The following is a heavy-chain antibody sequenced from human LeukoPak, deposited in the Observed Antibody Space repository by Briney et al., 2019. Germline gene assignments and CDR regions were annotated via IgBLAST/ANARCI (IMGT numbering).Heavy chain of an antibody. V-gene: IGHV3-23*01. CDR1: GFTFSSYA. CDR2: ITDSSGDT. Sequence: PGGSLRLSCAASGFTFSSYAMTWVRQAPGKGLEWISAITDSSGDTYHADSVKGRFTISRDNSKNMLYLQMNSLRVEDTAVYYCAKGSRSSRPYYFDYWGQGTLVTVSS. D-gene: IGHD6-6*01. J-gene: IGHJ4*02. CDR3: AKGSRSSRPYYFDY.